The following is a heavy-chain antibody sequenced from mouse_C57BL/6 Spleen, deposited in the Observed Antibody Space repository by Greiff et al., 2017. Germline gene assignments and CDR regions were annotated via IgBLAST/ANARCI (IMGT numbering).Heavy chain of an antibody. CDR1: GYTFTSYG. D-gene: IGHD1-1*01. V-gene: IGHV1-58*01. Sequence: VQLQQSGAELVRPGSSVKMSCKTSGYTFTSYGINWVKQRPGQGLEWIGYIYLGNGYTEYNEKFKGKATLTSDTSSSTAYMQLSSQTSEDSAIYFCARSYYGSGHWYFDVWGTGTTVTVSS. CDR3: ARSYYGSGHWYFDV. CDR2: IYLGNGYT. J-gene: IGHJ1*03.